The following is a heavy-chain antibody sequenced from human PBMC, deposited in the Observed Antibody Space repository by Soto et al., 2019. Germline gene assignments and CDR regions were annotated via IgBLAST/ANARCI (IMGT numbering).Heavy chain of an antibody. CDR2: IYHGGSS. CDR3: ARDQEQVGATNNWLDP. V-gene: IGHV4-38-2*02. CDR1: GYSISGGFY. D-gene: IGHD1-26*01. Sequence: PSETLSLTCAVSGYSISGGFYWVWIRQPPGKGLEWIGSIYHGGSSYFNPSLKSRATISMDTSENQFSLKLSSVTAADTAVYYCARDQEQVGATNNWLDPWGQGTLVTVSS. J-gene: IGHJ5*02.